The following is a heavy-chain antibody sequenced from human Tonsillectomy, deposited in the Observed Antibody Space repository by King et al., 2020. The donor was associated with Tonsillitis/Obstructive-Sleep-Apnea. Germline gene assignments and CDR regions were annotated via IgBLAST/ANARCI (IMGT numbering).Heavy chain of an antibody. V-gene: IGHV4-39*02. CDR1: GGSINSSSYY. CDR3: AREVVWGSDRYPYFDY. J-gene: IGHJ4*02. Sequence: QLQESGPGLVKTSETLSLTCTVSGGSINSSSYYWDWIRQPPGKGLEWIGSIYYSGNTYYNPSLKSRVTISVDTSKNQFSVKLSSVTAADTAVYYCAREVVWGSDRYPYFDYWCQGTLVTVSS. CDR2: IYYSGNT. D-gene: IGHD3-16*02.